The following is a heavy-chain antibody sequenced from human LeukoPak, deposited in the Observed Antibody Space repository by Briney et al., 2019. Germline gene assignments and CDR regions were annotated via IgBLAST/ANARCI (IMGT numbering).Heavy chain of an antibody. J-gene: IGHJ4*02. D-gene: IGHD2-2*01. CDR3: ARHPIVVVPAAIDY. V-gene: IGHV4-59*08. Sequence: SETLSLTCTVSGGSISSYYWSWIRQPPGKGLEWIGYIYYSGSTNYNPSLKSRVTISVDTSKNEFSLKLSSVTAADTAVYYCARHPIVVVPAAIDYWGQGTLVTVSS. CDR1: GGSISSYY. CDR2: IYYSGST.